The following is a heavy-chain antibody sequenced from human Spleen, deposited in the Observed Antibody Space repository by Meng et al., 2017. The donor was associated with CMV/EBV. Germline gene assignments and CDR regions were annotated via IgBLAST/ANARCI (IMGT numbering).Heavy chain of an antibody. D-gene: IGHD3-22*01. CDR3: ARGIPYDSSGYYYSGFEY. CDR2: IYSGGST. CDR1: FTVSSNY. V-gene: IGHV3-66*02. Sequence: FTVSSNYMSWVRQAPGKGLEWVSVIYSGGSTYYADSVKGRVTISRDNSKNTLYLQMNSLRAEDTAVYYCARGIPYDSSGYYYSGFEYWGQGTLVTVSS. J-gene: IGHJ4*02.